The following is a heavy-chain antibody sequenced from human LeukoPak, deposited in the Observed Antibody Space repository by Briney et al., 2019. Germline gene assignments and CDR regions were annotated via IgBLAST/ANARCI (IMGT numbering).Heavy chain of an antibody. CDR3: ARNAPFDY. V-gene: IGHV3-7*01. Sequence: GGSLRLSCAASGFTYSTYWISWVRQAPGKGLEWVANINQDGSEKYYVDSVRGRFTISRDNAKNSLYLQMNSLRGEDTAVYYCARNAPFDYWGQGTLVTVSS. CDR2: INQDGSEK. CDR1: GFTYSTYW. J-gene: IGHJ4*02.